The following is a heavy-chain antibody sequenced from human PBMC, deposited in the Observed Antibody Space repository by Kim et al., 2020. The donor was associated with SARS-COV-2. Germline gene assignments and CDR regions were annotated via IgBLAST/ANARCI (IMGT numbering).Heavy chain of an antibody. V-gene: IGHV3-74*01. CDR1: GFTFSSTW. CDR3: ARPPYDYGWGTY. CDR2: INSDGTTT. J-gene: IGHJ4*02. D-gene: IGHD3-16*01. Sequence: GGSLRLSCAASGFTFSSTWMHWVRQAPGGGLEWVSRINSDGTTTNYADSVKGRFSISRDNAKNTLYLQMTSLRAEDTAIYYCARPPYDYGWGTYWGQGT.